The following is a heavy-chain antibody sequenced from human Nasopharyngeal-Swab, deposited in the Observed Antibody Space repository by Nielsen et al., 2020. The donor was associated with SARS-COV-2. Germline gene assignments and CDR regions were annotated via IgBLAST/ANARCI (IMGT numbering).Heavy chain of an antibody. CDR3: ARGRGHYYYGMDV. D-gene: IGHD3-10*01. Sequence: SETLSLTCAVYGGSFSGYYWSWIRQPPGKGLEWIGEINHSGSPNYNPSLKSRVAISVDTSKNQFSLKLSSVTAADTAVYYCARGRGHYYYGMDVWGQGTTVTVSS. V-gene: IGHV4-34*01. CDR2: INHSGSP. J-gene: IGHJ6*02. CDR1: GGSFSGYY.